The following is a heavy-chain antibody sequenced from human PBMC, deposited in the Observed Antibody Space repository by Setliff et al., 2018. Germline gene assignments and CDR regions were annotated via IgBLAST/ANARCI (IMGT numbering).Heavy chain of an antibody. V-gene: IGHV1-69*13. Sequence: GASVKVSCKASGGTFSSYAISWVRQAPGQGLEWMGGIIPIFGTANYAQKFQGRVTITADESTSTAYMELSSLRSGDTAVYYCARVAPHYYDSSGPSFDYWGQGTLVTVSS. CDR2: IIPIFGTA. D-gene: IGHD3-22*01. CDR1: GGTFSSYA. CDR3: ARVAPHYYDSSGPSFDY. J-gene: IGHJ4*02.